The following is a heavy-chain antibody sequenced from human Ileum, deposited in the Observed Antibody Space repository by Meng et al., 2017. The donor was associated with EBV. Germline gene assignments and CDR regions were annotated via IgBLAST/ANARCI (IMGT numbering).Heavy chain of an antibody. CDR2: INPNTGGT. CDR1: GYTFTGYY. CDR3: ARGKSGSYSLDY. V-gene: IGHV1-2*06. Sequence: QGQIVQVGGEVEKPGASVKVSCKASGYTFTGYYMHWVRQAPGQGLEWMGRINPNTGGTNYAQNFQGRVTMTRDTSITTAYMELSRLRSADTAMYYCARGKSGSYSLDYWGQGTLVTVSS. D-gene: IGHD3-10*01. J-gene: IGHJ4*02.